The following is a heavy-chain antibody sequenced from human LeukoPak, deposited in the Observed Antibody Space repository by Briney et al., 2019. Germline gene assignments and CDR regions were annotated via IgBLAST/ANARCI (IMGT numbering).Heavy chain of an antibody. Sequence: GGSLRLSCAASAFTFSSLAMHWVRHAPGKGLEWLAVISYDGSHKYYADSVKGRFTISRDNSNNTLCLQMNSLRAEDTAVYYCAKDAGTSRLFYFDYWGQGTLVTVSS. CDR2: ISYDGSHK. J-gene: IGHJ4*02. CDR3: AKDAGTSRLFYFDY. CDR1: AFTFSSLA. V-gene: IGHV3-30*18.